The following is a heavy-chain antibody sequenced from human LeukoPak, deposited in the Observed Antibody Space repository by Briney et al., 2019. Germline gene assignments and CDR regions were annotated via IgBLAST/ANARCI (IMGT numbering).Heavy chain of an antibody. Sequence: PGGSLRLSCAASAFIFDDYAMHWVRQAPGKGLEWVSGINWNSGRTVYVDSVKGRFTISRDNAKNALYLQMNSLRTEDTAFYYCAKDQTSGIAGPFDSWGQGTLVTVSS. CDR1: AFIFDDYA. CDR2: INWNSGRT. D-gene: IGHD6-13*01. J-gene: IGHJ5*01. V-gene: IGHV3-9*01. CDR3: AKDQTSGIAGPFDS.